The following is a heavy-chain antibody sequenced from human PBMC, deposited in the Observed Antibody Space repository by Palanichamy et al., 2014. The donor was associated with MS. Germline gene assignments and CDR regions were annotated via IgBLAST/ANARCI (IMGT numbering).Heavy chain of an antibody. D-gene: IGHD3-16*01. Sequence: QLQLQXPGPGQVKPSETLSLICTVSSDSITNNGHYWGWIRQAPGRGLEWIGSVYHSGSTYYNPSLKSRVTISADTSTNQFSLNLTSVTAADTARYYCARHRSDFVMTAVVPRYFDPWGQGTLVTVSS. V-gene: IGHV4-39*01. CDR1: SDSITNNGHY. CDR3: ARHRSDFVMTAVVPRYFDP. CDR2: VYHSGST. J-gene: IGHJ5*02.